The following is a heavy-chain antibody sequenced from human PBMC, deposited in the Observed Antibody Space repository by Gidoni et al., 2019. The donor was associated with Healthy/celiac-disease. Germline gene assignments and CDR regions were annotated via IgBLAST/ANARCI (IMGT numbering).Heavy chain of an antibody. J-gene: IGHJ4*02. V-gene: IGHV4-34*01. D-gene: IGHD1-26*01. CDR3: ARIRGSYGDY. CDR2: INHSGST. Sequence: QVQLQQWGAGLLKPSETLSLTCAVYGGSFSGYYWSWIRKPPGKGLGWIGEINHSGSTNYNPSLKSRVTIAVDTSKNQFSLKLSSVTAADTAVYYCARIRGSYGDYWGQGTLVTVSS. CDR1: GGSFSGYY.